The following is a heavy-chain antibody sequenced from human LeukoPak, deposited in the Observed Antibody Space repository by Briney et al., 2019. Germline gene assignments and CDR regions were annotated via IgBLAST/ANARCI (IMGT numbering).Heavy chain of an antibody. CDR1: GFTFSSYS. D-gene: IGHD3-16*01. CDR3: AREGGAGTNFDY. V-gene: IGHV3-21*01. CDR2: ISSSSSYI. Sequence: GGSLRLSCAASGFTFSSYSMNWVRQAPGKGLEWVSSISSSSSYIYYADSAKGRFTISRDNAKNSLYLQMSSLRAEDTAVYYCAREGGAGTNFDYWGQGTLVTVSS. J-gene: IGHJ4*02.